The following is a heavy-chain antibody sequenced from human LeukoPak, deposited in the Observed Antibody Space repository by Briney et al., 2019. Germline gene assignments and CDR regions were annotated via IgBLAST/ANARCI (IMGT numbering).Heavy chain of an antibody. CDR2: IYYSGST. J-gene: IGHJ5*02. CDR1: GGSISSGGYY. Sequence: PSETLSFTCTVSGGSISSGGYYWSWIRQHPGKGLEWIGYIYYSGSTYYNPSLKSRVTISVDTSKNQFSLKLSSVTAADTAVYYCARSVAVAANWFDPWGQGTLVTVSS. D-gene: IGHD6-19*01. V-gene: IGHV4-31*03. CDR3: ARSVAVAANWFDP.